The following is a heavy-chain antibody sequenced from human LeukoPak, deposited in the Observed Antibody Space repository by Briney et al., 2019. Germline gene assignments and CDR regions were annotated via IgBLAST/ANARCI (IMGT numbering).Heavy chain of an antibody. CDR3: AHTSRSSSWSKFDF. Sequence: SGPTLVKPTQTLTLTCTFSVLSLSTSGVGVGWIRQPPGKALEWLALIYWDDDKRYSPSLKSRLTITKDTSKNQVVLTVTNMDPVDTATYYCAHTSRSSSWSKFDFWGQGTLVTVSS. D-gene: IGHD6-13*01. CDR1: VLSLSTSGVG. V-gene: IGHV2-5*02. CDR2: IYWDDDK. J-gene: IGHJ4*02.